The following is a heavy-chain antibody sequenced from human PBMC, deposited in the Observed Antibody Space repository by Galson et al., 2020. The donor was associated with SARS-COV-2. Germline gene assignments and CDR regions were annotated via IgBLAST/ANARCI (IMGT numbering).Heavy chain of an antibody. D-gene: IGHD5-12*01. V-gene: IGHV4-39*07. Sequence: SQTLSLTCTVSGVSISSGGYFWGWIRQPPGKGLEWIGNIYYSGNTYYSPSLKSRVTISVDLSKNQFSLKLNSVTAADTAVYFCARDSGYHRGHYCDSWGQGIPVTVAS. J-gene: IGHJ4*02. CDR1: GVSISSGGYF. CDR3: ARDSGYHRGHYCDS. CDR2: IYYSGNT.